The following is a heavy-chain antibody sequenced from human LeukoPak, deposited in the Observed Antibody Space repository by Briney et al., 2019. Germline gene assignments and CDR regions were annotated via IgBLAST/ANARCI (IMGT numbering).Heavy chain of an antibody. J-gene: IGHJ5*02. Sequence: GASVKVSCKASGYTFTSYYMHWVRQAPGQGLEWIGIISASGGSTSYVQKFQGRVTMTSDMSTSTDYMELSSLRSEDTAVYYCARDNSVEDTAWWFDPWGQGTLVTVSS. V-gene: IGHV1-46*01. CDR2: ISASGGST. D-gene: IGHD4-23*01. CDR1: GYTFTSYY. CDR3: ARDNSVEDTAWWFDP.